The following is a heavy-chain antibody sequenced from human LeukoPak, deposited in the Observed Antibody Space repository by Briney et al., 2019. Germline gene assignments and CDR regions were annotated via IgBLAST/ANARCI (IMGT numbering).Heavy chain of an antibody. CDR2: IYYSGST. Sequence: SETLSLTCTVSGGSISSSSYYWGWIRQPPGKGLEWIGSIYYSGSTYYNPSLKSRVTISVDTSKNEFSLKLTSVNAADTAVYYCARDRPGGSSLDYWGQGILVTVSS. V-gene: IGHV4-39*07. D-gene: IGHD6-13*01. CDR1: GGSISSSSYY. CDR3: ARDRPGGSSLDY. J-gene: IGHJ4*02.